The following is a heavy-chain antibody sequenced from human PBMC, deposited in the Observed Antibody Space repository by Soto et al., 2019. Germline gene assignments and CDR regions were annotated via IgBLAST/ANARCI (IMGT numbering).Heavy chain of an antibody. Sequence: SQTLPLTCAISGDSVSSNSAAWNWIRQSPSRGLEWLGRTYYRSKWYNDYAVSVKSRITINPDTSKNQFSLQLNSVTPEDTAVYYCARELDCSGGSCPLDYWGQGTLVTVSS. J-gene: IGHJ4*02. CDR1: GDSVSSNSAA. CDR3: ARELDCSGGSCPLDY. V-gene: IGHV6-1*01. CDR2: TYYRSKWYN. D-gene: IGHD2-15*01.